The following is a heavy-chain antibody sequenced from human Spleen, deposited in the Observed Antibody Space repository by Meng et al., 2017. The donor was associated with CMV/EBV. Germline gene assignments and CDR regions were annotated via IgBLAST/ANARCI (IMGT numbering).Heavy chain of an antibody. V-gene: IGHV1-18*01. CDR3: ARGENLGIEVVPAAPLDH. Sequence: ASVKVSCKGSEYNFASYGITWVRQAPGQGLEWMGWISPNNGNTFYSRNFQGRVTMTTDTSTSTVYMDLRSLTSDDTALYYCARGENLGIEVVPAAPLDHWGQGTLVTVSS. D-gene: IGHD2-2*01. CDR2: ISPNNGNT. J-gene: IGHJ4*02. CDR1: EYNFASYG.